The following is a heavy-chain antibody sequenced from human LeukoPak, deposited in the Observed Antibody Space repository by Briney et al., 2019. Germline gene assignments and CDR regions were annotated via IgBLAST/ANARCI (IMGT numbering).Heavy chain of an antibody. CDR3: ARDTKPHYDFWSGPGWFDP. J-gene: IGHJ5*02. D-gene: IGHD3-3*01. CDR1: GFTFSRYG. V-gene: IGHV3-48*04. Sequence: GGSLRLSCAASGFTFSRYGMSWVRQAPGKGLEWVSYISSSSTIYYADSVKGRFTISRDNAKNSLYLQMNSLRAEDTAVYYCARDTKPHYDFWSGPGWFDPWGQGTLVTVSS. CDR2: ISSSSTI.